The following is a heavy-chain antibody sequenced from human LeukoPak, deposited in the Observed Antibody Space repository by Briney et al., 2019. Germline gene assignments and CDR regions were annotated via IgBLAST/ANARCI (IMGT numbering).Heavy chain of an antibody. D-gene: IGHD5-12*01. V-gene: IGHV3-21*01. J-gene: IGHJ4*02. CDR3: ARVRREVATIGFDY. CDR1: GFTFSSSR. CDR2: ISSSSSYI. Sequence: GGSLRLSCAASGFTFSSSRMSWVRQAPGAGLGWVSSISSSSSYIYYAASVKGRFTFSSDNAKNSLHLQINSLRAEDTAVYYCARVRREVATIGFDYWGQGTLVSVSS.